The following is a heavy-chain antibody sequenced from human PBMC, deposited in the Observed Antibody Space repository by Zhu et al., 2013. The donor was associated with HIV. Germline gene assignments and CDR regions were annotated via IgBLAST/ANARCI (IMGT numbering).Heavy chain of an antibody. Sequence: QVQLVQSGPEVKEPGSTVKISCTGSGPNFNNYVIDWVRQAPGQGLDWMGGIIPIFGTANYAQKFQGRVTITADKSTSTAYMELSSLRSEDTAVYYCARGTGDYYGMDVWGQGTTGHRLL. CDR2: IIPIFGTA. D-gene: IGHD4-17*01. V-gene: IGHV1-69*06. CDR1: GPNFNNYV. CDR3: ARGTGDYYGMDV. J-gene: IGHJ6*02.